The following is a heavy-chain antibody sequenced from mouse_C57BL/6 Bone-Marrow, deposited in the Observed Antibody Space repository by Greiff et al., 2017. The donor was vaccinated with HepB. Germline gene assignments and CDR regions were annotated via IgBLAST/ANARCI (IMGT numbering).Heavy chain of an antibody. D-gene: IGHD4-1*02. J-gene: IGHJ4*01. CDR3: ASLQLFYAMDY. CDR2: IWSGGST. Sequence: QVQLQQSGPGLVQPSQSLSITCTVSGFSLTSYGVHWVRQSPGKGLEWLGVIWSGGSTDYNAAFISSLSISKDNSKSQVFFKMNSLQAYDTAIYYCASLQLFYAMDYWGQGTSVTVSS. CDR1: GFSLTSYG. V-gene: IGHV2-2*01.